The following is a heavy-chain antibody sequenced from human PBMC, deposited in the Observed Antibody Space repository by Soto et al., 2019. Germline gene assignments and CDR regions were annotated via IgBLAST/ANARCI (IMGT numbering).Heavy chain of an antibody. Sequence: SETLSLTCTVSGVSIGSGDYSWGWIRQPPGKGLEWLGYIYHRGNTYSNPSLESRRTMSADRSKNQLSLSLRSVTAADTAMYYCVSSKYNMGAGPKWFDPWGQGILVTVSS. D-gene: IGHD1-20*01. V-gene: IGHV4-30-2*01. J-gene: IGHJ5*02. CDR1: GVSIGSGDYS. CDR2: IYHRGNT. CDR3: VSSKYNMGAGPKWFDP.